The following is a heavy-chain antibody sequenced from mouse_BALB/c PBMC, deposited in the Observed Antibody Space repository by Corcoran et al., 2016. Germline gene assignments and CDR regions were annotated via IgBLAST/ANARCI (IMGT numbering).Heavy chain of an antibody. CDR3: AREPYAMDY. CDR2: INTYTGEP. CDR1: GYTFTNYG. J-gene: IGHJ4*01. Sequence: QIQLVQSGPELKKPGETVKISCKASGYTFTNYGMNWVKQGPGKGLKWMGWINTYTGEPTYADDFKGRFAFSLETSASTAYFQINNLKNEDTATYFCAREPYAMDYWGQGTSVTVSS. V-gene: IGHV9-3-1*01.